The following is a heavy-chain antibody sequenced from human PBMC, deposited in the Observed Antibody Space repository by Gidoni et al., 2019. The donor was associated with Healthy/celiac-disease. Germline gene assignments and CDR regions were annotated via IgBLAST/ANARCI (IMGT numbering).Heavy chain of an antibody. CDR2: IYYSGST. D-gene: IGHD3-22*01. Sequence: QVQLQESGPGLVKPSQTLSLTCTVSGGSISSGDYYWSWIRQPPGKGLEWIGYIYYSGSTYYNPSLKSRVTISVDTSKNQFSLKLSSVTAADTAVYYCARARRLVDYYYYYGMDVWGQGTTVTVSS. CDR1: GGSISSGDYY. V-gene: IGHV4-30-4*01. J-gene: IGHJ6*02. CDR3: ARARRLVDYYYYYGMDV.